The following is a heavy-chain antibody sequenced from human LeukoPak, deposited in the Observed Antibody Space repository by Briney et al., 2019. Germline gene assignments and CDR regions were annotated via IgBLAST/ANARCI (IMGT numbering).Heavy chain of an antibody. CDR2: INAGNGNT. V-gene: IGHV1-3*01. CDR1: GGTFSSYG. D-gene: IGHD3-3*01. Sequence: ASVKVSCNASGGTFSSYGISWVRQAPGQGLEWMGWINAGNGNTKYSQKLQGRVTITRDTSANTAYVELSSLRSEDTAVYYCAREHDFLIDYSFDYWGQGTLVTVSS. CDR3: AREHDFLIDYSFDY. J-gene: IGHJ4*02.